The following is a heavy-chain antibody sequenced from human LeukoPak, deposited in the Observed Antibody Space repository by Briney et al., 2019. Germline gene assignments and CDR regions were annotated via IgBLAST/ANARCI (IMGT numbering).Heavy chain of an antibody. CDR2: ISGSGGST. J-gene: IGHJ6*02. Sequence: GGSLRLSCAASGFTFSSYAMSWVRQAPGKGLEWVSAISGSGGSTYYADSVKGRFTISRDNAKNSLYLQMNSLRAEDTAVYYCARYREYVTIFGVVLPYYGMDVWGQGTTVTVSS. CDR1: GFTFSSYA. V-gene: IGHV3-23*01. CDR3: ARYREYVTIFGVVLPYYGMDV. D-gene: IGHD3-3*01.